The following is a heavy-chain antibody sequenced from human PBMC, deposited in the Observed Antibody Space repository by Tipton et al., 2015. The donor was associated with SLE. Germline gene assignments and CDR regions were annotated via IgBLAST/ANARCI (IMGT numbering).Heavy chain of an antibody. Sequence: TLSLTCPVSGASTNTKYWTWIRQSPGKGLEWIGYANRNEGTKIKSSLESRVTITVDMSKNQFSLRLISVTAADTAVYYCARGCSSSTCEPFYFFGMDVWGQGTTVTASS. V-gene: IGHV4-59*12. CDR1: GASTNTKY. CDR3: ARGCSSSTCEPFYFFGMDV. D-gene: IGHD2-2*01. CDR2: ANRNEGT. J-gene: IGHJ6*02.